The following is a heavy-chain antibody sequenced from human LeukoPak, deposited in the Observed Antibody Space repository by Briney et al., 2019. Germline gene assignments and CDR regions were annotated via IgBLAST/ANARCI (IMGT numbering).Heavy chain of an antibody. CDR2: IIPIFGTA. CDR3: ARSATKYSSGWYGVDY. V-gene: IGHV1-69*01. D-gene: IGHD6-19*01. Sequence: SVKVSCKASGGTFSSYAISWVRQAPGQGLEWMGGIIPIFGTANYAQKFQGRVTITADESTSTAYMELSSLRSEDTAVYYCARSATKYSSGWYGVDYWGQGTLVTVSS. CDR1: GGTFSSYA. J-gene: IGHJ4*02.